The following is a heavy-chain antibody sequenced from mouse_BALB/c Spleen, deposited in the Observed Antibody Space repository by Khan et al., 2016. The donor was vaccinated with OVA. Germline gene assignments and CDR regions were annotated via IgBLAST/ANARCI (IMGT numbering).Heavy chain of an antibody. CDR2: INTYTGEP. Sequence: QIQLVQSGPELKKPGETVKISCKASGYTFTNYGMNWVKQAPGKGLKWMGWINTYTGEPTYADDFKGRFVFSLETSASTAYLQINNLKNEDTAKYFCAKPYDAAMDYWGQGTSVTVSS. V-gene: IGHV9-3-1*01. CDR3: AKPYDAAMDY. J-gene: IGHJ4*01. CDR1: GYTFTNYG. D-gene: IGHD2-14*01.